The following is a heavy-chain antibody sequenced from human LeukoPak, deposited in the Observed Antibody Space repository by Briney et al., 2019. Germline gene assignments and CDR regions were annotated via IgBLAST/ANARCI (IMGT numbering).Heavy chain of an antibody. D-gene: IGHD3-22*01. J-gene: IGHJ4*02. Sequence: SETLSLTCTVSGYSISSGYYWGWIRQPPGKGLGWIGSIYHSGSTYYNPSLKSRVTISVDTSKNQFSLKLSSVTAADTAVYYCARVLGEDYYDSSGYSLDYWGQGTLVTVSS. CDR3: ARVLGEDYYDSSGYSLDY. V-gene: IGHV4-38-2*02. CDR2: IYHSGST. CDR1: GYSISSGYY.